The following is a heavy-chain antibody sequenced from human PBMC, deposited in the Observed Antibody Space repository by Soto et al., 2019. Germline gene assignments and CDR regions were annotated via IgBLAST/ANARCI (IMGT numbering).Heavy chain of an antibody. CDR3: VHPRSTVQIPPT. V-gene: IGHV3-64D*06. CDR2: ISSNGDST. J-gene: IGHJ5*02. D-gene: IGHD4-17*01. Sequence: GGSLRLSCAVSGFTLSEHFMDWVRQAPGKGLEYVSGISSNGDSTYYADSVKGRFTISRDNSKNTLYLQMSSLRAVDTAVYYCVHPRSTVQIPPTWGQGTLVTVSS. CDR1: GFTLSEHF.